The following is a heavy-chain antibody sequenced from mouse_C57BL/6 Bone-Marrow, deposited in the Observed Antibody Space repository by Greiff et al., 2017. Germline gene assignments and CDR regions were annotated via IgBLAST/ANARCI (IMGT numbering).Heavy chain of an antibody. CDR3: ASFITAVVEYFDV. Sequence: QVQLKQPGAELVRPGSSVKLSCKASGYTFTSYWMHWVKQRPIQGLEWIGNIDPSDSETHYNQKFKDKATLTVDKSSSTAYMQLSSLTSEDSAVYYCASFITAVVEYFDVWGTGTTVTGSS. CDR2: IDPSDSET. J-gene: IGHJ1*03. V-gene: IGHV1-52*01. CDR1: GYTFTSYW. D-gene: IGHD1-1*01.